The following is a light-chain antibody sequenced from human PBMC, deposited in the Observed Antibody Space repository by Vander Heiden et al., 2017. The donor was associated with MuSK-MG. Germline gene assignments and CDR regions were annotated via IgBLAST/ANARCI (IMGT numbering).Light chain of an antibody. CDR1: GKTY. V-gene: IGKV2D-29*01. Sequence: GKTYFYWYLQKPGQPPHLLIYEVSNRCSGVPDRFSGSGSGTDFTLKISRVEAEDVGVYYCRQSIQLLLTYGQGTKMXIK. CDR2: EVS. CDR3: RQSIQLLLT. J-gene: IGKJ2*01.